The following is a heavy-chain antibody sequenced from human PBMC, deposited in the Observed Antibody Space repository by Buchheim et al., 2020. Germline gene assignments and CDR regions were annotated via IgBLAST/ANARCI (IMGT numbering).Heavy chain of an antibody. D-gene: IGHD3-22*01. CDR3: ARDMLEYYYDSSGRDAFDI. V-gene: IGHV1-46*01. J-gene: IGHJ3*02. Sequence: QVQLVQSGAAVKKPGASVKVSCKASGYTFTSYYMHWVRQAPGQGLEWMGIINPSGGSTSYAQKFQGRVTMTRDTSTSTVYMGLSSLRSEDTAVYYCARDMLEYYYDSSGRDAFDIWGQGT. CDR1: GYTFTSYY. CDR2: INPSGGST.